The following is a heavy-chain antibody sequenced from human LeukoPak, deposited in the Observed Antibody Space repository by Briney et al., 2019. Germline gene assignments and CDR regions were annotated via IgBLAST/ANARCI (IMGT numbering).Heavy chain of an antibody. D-gene: IGHD4-11*01. J-gene: IGHJ4*02. CDR3: AREEHVASNPFDY. Sequence: SETLSLTCTVSSGSISSSSYYWGWIRQPPGKGLEWIGSIYYSGSTYYNPSLKSRVTISVDTSKNQFSLKLSSVTAADTAVYYCAREEHVASNPFDYWGQGTLVTVSS. CDR2: IYYSGST. V-gene: IGHV4-39*07. CDR1: SGSISSSSYY.